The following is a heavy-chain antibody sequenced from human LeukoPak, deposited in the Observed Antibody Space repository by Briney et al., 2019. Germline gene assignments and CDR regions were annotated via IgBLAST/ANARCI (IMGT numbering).Heavy chain of an antibody. J-gene: IGHJ4*02. CDR3: MKGYYEPFDC. Sequence: SETLSLTCNVSGASINSYLWNWIRQPPSKGLEWIGYISYDGKTNYNPSLNSRLTLSVHTSKNQFSLNLNSVTAADPARYYCMKGYYEPFDCWGQGTLVTVTS. CDR1: GASINSYL. D-gene: IGHD3-22*01. V-gene: IGHV4-59*01. CDR2: ISYDGKT.